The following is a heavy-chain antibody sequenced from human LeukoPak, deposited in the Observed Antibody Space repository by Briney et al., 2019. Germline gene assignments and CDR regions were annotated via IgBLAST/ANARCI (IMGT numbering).Heavy chain of an antibody. CDR3: AKDYYDSSGYKFFDY. CDR2: ISYDGSNK. Sequence: GVSLRLSWAASGFTFSSYVMHWIRHAAGKGLDRVAVISYDGSNKYYADSVKGRFTISRDNSKNTLYLQMNSLRAEDTAVYYCAKDYYDSSGYKFFDYWGQGTLVTVSS. V-gene: IGHV3-30*18. J-gene: IGHJ4*02. D-gene: IGHD3-22*01. CDR1: GFTFSSYV.